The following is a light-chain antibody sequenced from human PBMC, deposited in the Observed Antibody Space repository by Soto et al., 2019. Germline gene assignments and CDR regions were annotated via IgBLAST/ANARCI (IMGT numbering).Light chain of an antibody. J-gene: IGLJ1*01. CDR1: SSDVGAYNS. V-gene: IGLV2-23*01. CDR2: KGT. Sequence: QSVLAQPASVSGSPGQSVTISCIWTSSDVGAYNSVSWYQQHPDKAPQLMIYKGTQRPSGVSNRFSGSTSGNAASLTISGLQAGDEADYFCCSSAPESTYVFGTGTKVTVL. CDR3: CSSAPESTYV.